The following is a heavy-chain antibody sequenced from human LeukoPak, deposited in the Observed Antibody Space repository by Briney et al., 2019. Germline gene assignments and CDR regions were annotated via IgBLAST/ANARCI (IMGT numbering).Heavy chain of an antibody. D-gene: IGHD3-3*02. CDR1: GGPFSDYY. CDR2: IIHSGAT. J-gene: IGHJ4*02. Sequence: SETLSLTCGASGGPFSDYYWSWIRQPPGKGLEWIGEIIHSGATSSSPSLKSRVTISMDPSKNQFSLRLSSVTAADTAVYYCARGRFSVYYFDYWGQRSLVTVSS. V-gene: IGHV4-34*01. CDR3: ARGRFSVYYFDY.